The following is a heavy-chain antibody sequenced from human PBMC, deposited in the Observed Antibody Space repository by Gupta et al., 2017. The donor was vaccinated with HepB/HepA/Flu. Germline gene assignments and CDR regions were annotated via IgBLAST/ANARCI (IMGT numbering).Heavy chain of an antibody. D-gene: IGHD6-19*01. Sequence: QVHLVQSGAEVKKAGAAVKVSCKAFGYIISSNHMHWVRQAPGQGLEWMGIINPRDGIANYAQSFQGRVTVTRDTSTSTGYMEMNNLRSDDTAMYYCARVSSGGGWTTIDYWGQGTLVTVSS. CDR1: GYIISSNH. CDR2: INPRDGIA. CDR3: ARVSSGGGWTTIDY. J-gene: IGHJ4*02. V-gene: IGHV1-46*01.